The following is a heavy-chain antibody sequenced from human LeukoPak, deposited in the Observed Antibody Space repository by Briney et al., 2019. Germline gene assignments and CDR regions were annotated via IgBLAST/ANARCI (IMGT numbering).Heavy chain of an antibody. V-gene: IGHV3-21*01. D-gene: IGHD3-22*01. CDR1: GFIFSLYS. J-gene: IGHJ4*02. CDR2: ITSSSTYI. CDR3: AISSDYYCFSGL. Sequence: GGSLRLSCAASGFIFSLYSMNWVRQAPGKGLEWVSSITSSSTYIYYVDSVKGRFTISRDNAKNSLYLQMNSLRAEDTAVYYCAISSDYYCFSGLGGQGTLVTVSS.